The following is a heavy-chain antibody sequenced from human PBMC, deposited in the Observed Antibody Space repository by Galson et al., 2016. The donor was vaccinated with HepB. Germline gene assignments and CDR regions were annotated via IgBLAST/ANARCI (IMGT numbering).Heavy chain of an antibody. Sequence: SVKVSCKASGGTFSTYPMNWVRQAPGQGLQWMGRIIPIFGTANYSQKFQDRVTITADESTSTAYMELSSLRSEDTAVYYCAGEPAPYYYDSSGYYFHKWGQGTLVTVSS. D-gene: IGHD3-22*01. CDR2: IIPIFGTA. V-gene: IGHV1-69*13. CDR1: GGTFSTYP. J-gene: IGHJ4*02. CDR3: AGEPAPYYYDSSGYYFHK.